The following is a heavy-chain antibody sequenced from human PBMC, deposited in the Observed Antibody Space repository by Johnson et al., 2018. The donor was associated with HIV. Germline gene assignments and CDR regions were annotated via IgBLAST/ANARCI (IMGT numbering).Heavy chain of an antibody. CDR3: HNPSSWSPSGDFDI. J-gene: IGHJ3*02. Sequence: QVQLVEPGGGLVQPGGSLRLSCAASGFTFSDYYMSWIRQAPGKGLEWVSYISSSGSTIYYADSVTGRFTISRDNAKNSLYLQMNSLGAEDPAVYYCHNPSSWSPSGDFDIWGQGTMVTVSS. CDR1: GFTFSDYY. V-gene: IGHV3-11*04. CDR2: ISSSGSTI. D-gene: IGHD6-13*01.